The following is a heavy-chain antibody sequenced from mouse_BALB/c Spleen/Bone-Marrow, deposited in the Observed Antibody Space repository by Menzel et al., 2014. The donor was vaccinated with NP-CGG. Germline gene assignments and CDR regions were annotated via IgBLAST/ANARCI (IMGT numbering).Heavy chain of an antibody. CDR1: GFTFTDSH. V-gene: IGHV7-3*02. Sequence: EVKLVESGGGLVQPGGSLRLSCTTSGFTFTDSHMSWVRQPPGKALEWLGFIRNKAYDYTTEYSASVKGRFTISRDGSQSILYLQMNTLRPEDSATYYCARFPMDYWGQGTSVTVSS. CDR3: ARFPMDY. J-gene: IGHJ4*01. CDR2: IRNKAYDYTT.